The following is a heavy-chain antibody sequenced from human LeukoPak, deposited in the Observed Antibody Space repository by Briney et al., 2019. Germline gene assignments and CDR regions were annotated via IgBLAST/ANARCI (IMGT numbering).Heavy chain of an antibody. J-gene: IGHJ4*02. V-gene: IGHV3-7*01. CDR1: GFTFSSYA. CDR3: ARDHSLYTVVTLSVFDY. CDR2: IKQDGSEK. Sequence: NPGGSLRLSCAASGFTFSSYAMSWVRQAPGKGLEWVANIKQDGSEKYYVDSVKGRFTISRDNAKNSLYLQMNSLRAEDTAVYYCARDHSLYTVVTLSVFDYWGQGTLVTVSS. D-gene: IGHD2-21*02.